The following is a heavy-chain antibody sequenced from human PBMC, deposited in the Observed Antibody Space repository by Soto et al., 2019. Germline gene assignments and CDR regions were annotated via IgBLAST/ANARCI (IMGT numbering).Heavy chain of an antibody. CDR1: GFTFSDYS. V-gene: IGHV3-11*01. D-gene: IGHD6-6*01. Sequence: GGSLRLSCAASGFTFSDYSMSWIRQAPGKGLEWLAFIDSRGRTLSYADSVRGRFTISRDNAENSVYLQMDSLRADDTAVYYCARQAARNYIDSWGQGNSVTVYS. CDR2: IDSRGRTL. CDR3: ARQAARNYIDS. J-gene: IGHJ4*02.